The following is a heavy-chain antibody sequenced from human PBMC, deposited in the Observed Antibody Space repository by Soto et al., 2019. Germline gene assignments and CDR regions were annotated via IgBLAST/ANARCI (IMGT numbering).Heavy chain of an antibody. CDR2: ISGSGGST. Sequence: SLRLSCAASGFTFSSYAMSWVRQAPGKGLEWVSAISGSGGSTYYADSVKGRFTISRDNSKNTLYLQMNSLRAEDTAVYYCAKDPAVAGTFDYWGQGTLVTVSS. CDR3: AKDPAVAGTFDY. D-gene: IGHD6-19*01. CDR1: GFTFSSYA. V-gene: IGHV3-23*01. J-gene: IGHJ4*02.